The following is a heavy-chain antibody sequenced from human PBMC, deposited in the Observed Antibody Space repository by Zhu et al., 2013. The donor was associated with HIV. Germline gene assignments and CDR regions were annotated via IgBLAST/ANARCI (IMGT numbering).Heavy chain of an antibody. CDR3: ARDRPYCSGGSCYSWFDP. D-gene: IGHD2-15*01. J-gene: IGHJ5*02. Sequence: QVQLVQSGAEVKKPGASVKVSCKASGYTFTGYYMHWVRQAPGQGLEWMGWINPNSGGTNYAQKFQGRVTMTRDTSISTAYMELSRLRSDDTAVYYCARDRPYCSGGSCYSWFDPWGQGTLVTVSS. CDR1: GYTFTGYY. V-gene: IGHV1-2*02. CDR2: INPNSGGT.